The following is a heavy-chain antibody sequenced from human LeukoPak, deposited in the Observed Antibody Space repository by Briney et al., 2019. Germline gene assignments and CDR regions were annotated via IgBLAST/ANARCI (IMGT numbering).Heavy chain of an antibody. CDR3: ARGLRTLGGGGPDY. CDR2: IRYDGSNK. J-gene: IGHJ4*02. V-gene: IGHV3-30*02. CDR1: GFTFSSYG. D-gene: IGHD3-16*01. Sequence: PGGSLRLSCAASGFTFSSYGMHWVRQAPGKGLEWVAFIRYDGSNKYYADSVKGRFTISRDNSKNTLYLQMNSLRAEDTAMYYCARGLRTLGGGGPDYWGQGTLVTVPS.